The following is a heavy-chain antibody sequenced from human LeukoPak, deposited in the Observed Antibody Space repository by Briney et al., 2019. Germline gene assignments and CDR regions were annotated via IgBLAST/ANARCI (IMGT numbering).Heavy chain of an antibody. V-gene: IGHV3-74*01. CDR1: GLTFSNSW. Sequence: GGSLRLSCEASGLTFSNSWMHWVRQIPGKGXXWXSXMXXXXXXXXXXXXXXXXXXXXRDNAKNTVYLQMNSLRGEDTAVYYCARDLGLRGSTWGQGTLVTVSS. CDR2: MXXXXXXX. J-gene: IGHJ5*02. D-gene: IGHD5-12*01. CDR3: ARDLGLRGST.